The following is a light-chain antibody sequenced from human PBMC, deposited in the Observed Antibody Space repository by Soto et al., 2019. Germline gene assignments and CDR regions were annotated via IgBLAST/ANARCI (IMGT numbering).Light chain of an antibody. Sequence: QSVLTQPASVSGSPGQSITISCTGTGSDVGGYDHVSWYQQHPGKAPKLIIFEVSTRPSGISSRFSGSKSGNTASLTISGLQPDDEADYYCSSFTSSPTLHYVFGTGTKVTVL. CDR2: EVS. V-gene: IGLV2-14*01. CDR1: GSDVGGYDH. CDR3: SSFTSSPTLHYV. J-gene: IGLJ1*01.